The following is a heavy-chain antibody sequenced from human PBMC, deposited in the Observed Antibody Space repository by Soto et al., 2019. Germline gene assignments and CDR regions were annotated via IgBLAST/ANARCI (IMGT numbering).Heavy chain of an antibody. V-gene: IGHV4-59*01. CDR1: GGSISSYY. CDR2: IYYSGST. J-gene: IGHJ6*02. Sequence: SATLSITCTGSGGSISSYYWSWIRQPPGEGLEWIGYIYYSGSTNYNPSLKSRVTISVDTSKNQFSLKLSSVTAADTAVYYCAKVGPYYDFWSGYYTYYGMDVWGQGTTVTVSS. CDR3: AKVGPYYDFWSGYYTYYGMDV. D-gene: IGHD3-3*01.